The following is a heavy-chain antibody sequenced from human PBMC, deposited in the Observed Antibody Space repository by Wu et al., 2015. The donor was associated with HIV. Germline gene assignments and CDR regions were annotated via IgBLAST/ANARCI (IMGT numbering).Heavy chain of an antibody. CDR3: ARAHYYGSGRPTGLYYAMDE. J-gene: IGHJ6*02. Sequence: QVPLLQSGAEVKKPGASVKVSCKVSGYTLTELSMHWVRQAPGKGLEWMGWMNPNSGNTGYAEKFQYRIIMTRDTSTSTAYMELSFLNSEDTAVYYCARAHYYGSGRPTGLYYAMDEWGQGTTVTVSS. V-gene: IGHV1-8*01. D-gene: IGHD3-10*01. CDR2: MNPNSGNT. CDR1: GYTLTELS.